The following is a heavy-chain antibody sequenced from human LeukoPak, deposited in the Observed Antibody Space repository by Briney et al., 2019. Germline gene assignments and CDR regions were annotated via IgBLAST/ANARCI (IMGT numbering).Heavy chain of an antibody. D-gene: IGHD6-19*01. J-gene: IGHJ5*02. CDR3: ARMAVAGTLNWFDP. Sequence: GEPLKISCEGSGYTFTSYWIAWVRQMPGKGLEWMGIIYPGDSDTRYSPSFQGQVTISADKSISTAYLQWSSLKASDTAMYYCARMAVAGTLNWFDPWGQGTLVTVSS. CDR1: GYTFTSYW. V-gene: IGHV5-51*01. CDR2: IYPGDSDT.